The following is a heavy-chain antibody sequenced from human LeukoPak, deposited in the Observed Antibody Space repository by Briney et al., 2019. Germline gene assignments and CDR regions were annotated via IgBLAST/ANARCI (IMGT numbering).Heavy chain of an antibody. Sequence: SETLSLTCAVYGGYFSGYYWSWIRQPPGKGLEWIGEINHSGSTNYNPSLKSRVTISVDTSKNQFSLKLSSVTAADTAVYYCARRVGATDYWGQGTLVTVSS. V-gene: IGHV4-34*01. J-gene: IGHJ4*02. CDR1: GGYFSGYY. CDR2: INHSGST. CDR3: ARRVGATDY. D-gene: IGHD1-26*01.